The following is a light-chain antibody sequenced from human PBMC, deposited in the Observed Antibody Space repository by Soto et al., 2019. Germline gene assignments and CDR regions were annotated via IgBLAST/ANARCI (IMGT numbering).Light chain of an antibody. V-gene: IGLV2-23*01. CDR1: SSDVGNYNL. Sequence: QPGLTHRASVYGSRGQSITISCTGTSSDVGNYNLVSWYQQHPGKAPKLMIYEGTKRPSGVSNRFSGSKSGNTASLTISGLQAEDEADYYCCSYAGSSFYVFGTGTKVTVL. CDR3: CSYAGSSFYV. J-gene: IGLJ1*01. CDR2: EGT.